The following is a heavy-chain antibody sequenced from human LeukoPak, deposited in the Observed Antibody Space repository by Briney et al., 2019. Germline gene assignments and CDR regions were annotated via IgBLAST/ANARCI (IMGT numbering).Heavy chain of an antibody. J-gene: IGHJ4*02. CDR3: ARSVVRGVILLDY. D-gene: IGHD3-10*01. Sequence: ASVKVSCKASGYTFTSYDINWVRQATGQGPEWMGWMNPNSGNTGYAQKFQGRVTITRNTSISTAYMELSSLRSEDTAVYYCARSVVRGVILLDYWGQGTPVTVSS. CDR2: MNPNSGNT. V-gene: IGHV1-8*03. CDR1: GYTFTSYD.